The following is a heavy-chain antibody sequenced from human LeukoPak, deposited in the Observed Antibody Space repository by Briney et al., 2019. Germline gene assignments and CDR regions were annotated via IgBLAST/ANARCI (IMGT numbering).Heavy chain of an antibody. J-gene: IGHJ4*02. V-gene: IGHV3-33*01. CDR2: IWYDGSNK. Sequence: GESLRLSCAASGFTFSSYGMHWVRQAPGKGLEWVAVIWYDGSNKYYADSVKGRFTISRDNSKNTLYLQMNSLRAEDTAVYYCARDLGGKSLFPFDYWGQGTLVTVSS. CDR1: GFTFSSYG. CDR3: ARDLGGKSLFPFDY. D-gene: IGHD2-15*01.